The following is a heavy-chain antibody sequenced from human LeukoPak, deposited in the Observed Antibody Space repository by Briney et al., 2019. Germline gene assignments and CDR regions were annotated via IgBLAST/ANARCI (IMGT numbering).Heavy chain of an antibody. CDR2: IIPIFGTA. V-gene: IGHV1-69*13. D-gene: IGHD4-11*01. Sequence: ASVKVSCKASGGTFSSYAISWVRQAPGQGLEWMGGIIPIFGTANYAQKFQGRVTITADESTSTAYMELSSLRSEDTAVYYCARDPEAMTTVRYFDYWGQGTLVTVSS. J-gene: IGHJ4*02. CDR3: ARDPEAMTTVRYFDY. CDR1: GGTFSSYA.